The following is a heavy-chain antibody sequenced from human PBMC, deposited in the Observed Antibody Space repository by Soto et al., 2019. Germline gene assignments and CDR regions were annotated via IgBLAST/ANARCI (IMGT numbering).Heavy chain of an antibody. Sequence: QVQLVESGGGVVQPGRSLRLSCAASGFTFSSYGMHWVRQAPGKGLEWVAVIWYDGSNKYYADSVKGRFTISRDNSKNTLYLQMNSLRAEDTAVYYCARDREFLHYYGSGSYYGDFDYWGQGTLVTVSS. D-gene: IGHD3-10*01. J-gene: IGHJ4*02. CDR3: ARDREFLHYYGSGSYYGDFDY. V-gene: IGHV3-33*01. CDR1: GFTFSSYG. CDR2: IWYDGSNK.